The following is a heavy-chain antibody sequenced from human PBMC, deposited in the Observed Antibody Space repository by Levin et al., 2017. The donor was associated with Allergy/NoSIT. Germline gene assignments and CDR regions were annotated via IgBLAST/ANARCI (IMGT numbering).Heavy chain of an antibody. Sequence: SETLSLTCAVSGGSISSGGYSWSWIRQPPGKGLEWIGYIYHSGSTYYNPSLKSRVTISVDRSKNQFSLKLSSVTAADTAVYYCARAGDRRNHWFDPWGQGTLVTVSS. J-gene: IGHJ5*02. CDR2: IYHSGST. CDR3: ARAGDRRNHWFDP. CDR1: GGSISSGGYS. V-gene: IGHV4-30-2*01.